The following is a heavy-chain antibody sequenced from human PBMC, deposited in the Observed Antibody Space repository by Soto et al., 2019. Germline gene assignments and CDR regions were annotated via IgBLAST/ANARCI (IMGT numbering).Heavy chain of an antibody. CDR2: TSYDGSNT. Sequence: QGQLVESGGGVVQPGTSLRLSCAASGFIFSRHGMHWVRQAPGKGLEWVAFTSYDGSNTYYADSVKGRFTISRDNPKNTLFLQMHSLRPNDTALYFCAKDRGSYDIWSGTQRYYAMDVWGQGATVTVSS. V-gene: IGHV3-30*18. D-gene: IGHD3-3*01. CDR3: AKDRGSYDIWSGTQRYYAMDV. J-gene: IGHJ6*02. CDR1: GFIFSRHG.